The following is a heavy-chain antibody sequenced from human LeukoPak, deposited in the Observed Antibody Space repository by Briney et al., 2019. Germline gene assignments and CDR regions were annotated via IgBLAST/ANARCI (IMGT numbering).Heavy chain of an antibody. Sequence: GGSLRLSCAASGFTFSSYSVHWVRQAPGKGLEWVAVISYDGSNKYYADSVKGRFTISRDNAKNSLSLQMNSLRDEDTAVYYCTRDVLYWGQGTLVTVSS. CDR3: TRDVLY. V-gene: IGHV3-30-3*01. J-gene: IGHJ4*02. CDR1: GFTFSSYS. D-gene: IGHD4/OR15-4a*01. CDR2: ISYDGSNK.